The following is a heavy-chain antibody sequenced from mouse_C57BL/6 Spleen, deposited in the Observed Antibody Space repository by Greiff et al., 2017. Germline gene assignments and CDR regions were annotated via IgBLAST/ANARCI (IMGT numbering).Heavy chain of an antibody. J-gene: IGHJ2*01. D-gene: IGHD1-1*01. Sequence: EVQLQQSGPELVKPGASVKISCKASGYTFTDYYMNWVKQSHGKSLEWIGDINPNNGGTSYNQKFKGKATLTVDKSSSTAYMELRSLTSEDSAVYYCASGPKDTTVVAGDYFDYWGQGTTLTVSS. CDR2: INPNNGGT. CDR3: ASGPKDTTVVAGDYFDY. CDR1: GYTFTDYY. V-gene: IGHV1-26*01.